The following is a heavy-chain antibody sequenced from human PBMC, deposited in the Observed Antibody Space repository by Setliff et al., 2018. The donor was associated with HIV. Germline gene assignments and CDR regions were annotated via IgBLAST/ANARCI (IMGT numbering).Heavy chain of an antibody. V-gene: IGHV3-64*01. Sequence: LRLSCAASGFTFNTYAMHWVRQAPGKGLEYVSAISSNGGSTYYANSVKGRFTISRDNSKNSLYLQMNSLRTEDRAVYYCATTHHYARSGYYGWGQGTLVTVSS. CDR2: ISSNGGST. J-gene: IGHJ4*02. CDR3: ATTHHYARSGYYG. CDR1: GFTFNTYA. D-gene: IGHD3-22*01.